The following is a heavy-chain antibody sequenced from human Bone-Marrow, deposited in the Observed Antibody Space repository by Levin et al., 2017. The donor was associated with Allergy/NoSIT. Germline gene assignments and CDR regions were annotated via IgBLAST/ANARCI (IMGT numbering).Heavy chain of an antibody. CDR1: AGSIRSGYN. Sequence: PSETLSLTCTVSAGSIRSGYNWGWIRQSPGKGLEWIGSVYYTGSNFYSPSLASRVTMSVDTSRNQFSLNLSSVTAADTAVYYCARESNYYGSSGKNYYFDSWGQGTLVTVSS. CDR3: ARESNYYGSSGKNYYFDS. J-gene: IGHJ4*02. CDR2: VYYTGSN. V-gene: IGHV4-39*07. D-gene: IGHD3-22*01.